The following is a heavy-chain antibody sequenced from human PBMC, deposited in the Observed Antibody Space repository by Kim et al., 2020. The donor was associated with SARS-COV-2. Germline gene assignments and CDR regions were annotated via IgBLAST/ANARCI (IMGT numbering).Heavy chain of an antibody. Sequence: GGSLRLSCAASGFTFSSYGMHWVRQAPGKGLEWVAVIWYDGSNKYYADSVKGRFTISRDNSKNTLYLQMNSLRAEDTAVYYCARDTDDYARYYFDYWGQGTLVTVSS. D-gene: IGHD3-16*01. CDR2: IWYDGSNK. CDR1: GFTFSSYG. V-gene: IGHV3-33*01. J-gene: IGHJ4*02. CDR3: ARDTDDYARYYFDY.